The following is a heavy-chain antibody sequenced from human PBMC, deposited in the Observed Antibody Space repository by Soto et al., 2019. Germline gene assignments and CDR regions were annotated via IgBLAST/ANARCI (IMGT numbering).Heavy chain of an antibody. CDR3: AVAGSGSYYQSPYYYYYYYGMDV. CDR2: INTNTGNP. CDR1: GYTFTSYA. V-gene: IGHV7-4-1*01. Sequence: GASGKVSCKASGYTFTSYAMNWVRQAPGQGLEWMGWINTNTGNPTYAQGFTGRFVFSLDTSVSTAYLQICSLKAEDTAVYYCAVAGSGSYYQSPYYYYYYYGMDVWGQGTTVTVSS. D-gene: IGHD3-10*01. J-gene: IGHJ6*02.